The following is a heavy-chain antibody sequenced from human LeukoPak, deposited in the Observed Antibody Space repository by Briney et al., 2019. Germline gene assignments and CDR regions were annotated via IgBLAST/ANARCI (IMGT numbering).Heavy chain of an antibody. Sequence: GGSLRLSCAASGFTFSSYSMNWVRQAPGKGLEWVSSISSSSSYIYYADSVKGRFTISRDNAKNSLYLQMNSLRAEDTAVYYCARDREDYGSPFDYWGQGTLVTVSS. CDR3: ARDREDYGSPFDY. V-gene: IGHV3-21*04. CDR2: ISSSSSYI. J-gene: IGHJ4*02. D-gene: IGHD3-10*01. CDR1: GFTFSSYS.